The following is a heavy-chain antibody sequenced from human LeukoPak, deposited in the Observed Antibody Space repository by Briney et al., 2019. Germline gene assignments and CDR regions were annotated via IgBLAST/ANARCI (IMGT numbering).Heavy chain of an antibody. CDR2: IYYSGST. D-gene: IGHD6-19*01. Sequence: KPSETLSLTCTVSGGSISSSSYCWGWIRQPPGKGLEWIGSIYYSGSTYYNPSPKSRVTISVDTSKNQFSLKLSSVTAADTAVYYCAGRRIVAGTRAYYGMDVWGQGTTVTVSS. V-gene: IGHV4-39*07. J-gene: IGHJ6*02. CDR1: GGSISSSSYC. CDR3: AGRRIVAGTRAYYGMDV.